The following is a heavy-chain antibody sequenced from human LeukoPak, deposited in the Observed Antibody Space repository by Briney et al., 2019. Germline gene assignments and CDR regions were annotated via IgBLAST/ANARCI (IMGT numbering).Heavy chain of an antibody. J-gene: IGHJ4*02. D-gene: IGHD2-15*01. CDR1: GDSIRSSSYY. Sequence: SETLSLTCTVSGDSIRSSSYYWGWIRQPPGKGLEWIGSIYYSGITYDNPSLKSRVTISVDTSKNQFSLKLSSVTAADTAVYYCARASDIVERPFDYWGQGTLVTVSS. CDR3: ARASDIVERPFDY. V-gene: IGHV4-39*07. CDR2: IYYSGIT.